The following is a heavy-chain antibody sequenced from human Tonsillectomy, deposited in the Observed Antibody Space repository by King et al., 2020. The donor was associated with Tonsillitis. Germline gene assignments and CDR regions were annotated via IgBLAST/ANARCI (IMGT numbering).Heavy chain of an antibody. CDR3: GRGNHFGSGGFIDY. V-gene: IGHV3-7*02. CDR1: GFSFSRYL. CDR2: IKQDGSDK. Sequence: VQLVESGGGLVQPGGSLRLSCAASGFSFSRYLMDWVRQAPGKGLEWVGNIKQDGSDKYYLDSVKGRFTISRDNAKSSLYLQINSLRAEDSAVYYCGRGNHFGSGGFIDYWGQGTLVTVSS. D-gene: IGHD3-10*01. J-gene: IGHJ4*02.